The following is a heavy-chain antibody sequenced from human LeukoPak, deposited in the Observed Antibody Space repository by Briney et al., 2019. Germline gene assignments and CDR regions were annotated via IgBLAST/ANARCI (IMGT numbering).Heavy chain of an antibody. D-gene: IGHD6-13*01. CDR2: ISGSGGST. V-gene: IGHV3-23*01. Sequence: GGSLRLSCAASGFTFSSHAMSWVRQAPGKGLEWVSAISGSGGSTYYADSVKGRFTISRDNSKNTLYLQMNSLRAEDTAVYYCAKVKPYIAAAGYYFDYWGQGTLVTVSS. CDR3: AKVKPYIAAAGYYFDY. CDR1: GFTFSSHA. J-gene: IGHJ4*02.